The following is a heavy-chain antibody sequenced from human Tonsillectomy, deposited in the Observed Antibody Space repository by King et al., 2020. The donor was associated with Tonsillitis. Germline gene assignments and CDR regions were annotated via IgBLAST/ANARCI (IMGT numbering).Heavy chain of an antibody. CDR3: ARGDYFDTSGYYPPFDY. CDR1: GGSITSYC. V-gene: IGHV4-4*07. D-gene: IGHD3-22*01. J-gene: IGHJ4*02. CDR2: IYSSGST. Sequence: VQLQESGPGLVKPSETLSLTCTLSGGSITSYCWRWIRQPAGKGLEWIGRIYSSGSTNYNPSLKSRVTIAVDTSKNQFSLKLSSGTAADTAVYYCARGDYFDTSGYYPPFDYWGQGTLVTVSS.